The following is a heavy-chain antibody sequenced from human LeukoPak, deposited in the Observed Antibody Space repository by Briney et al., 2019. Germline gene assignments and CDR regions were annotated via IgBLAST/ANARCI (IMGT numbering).Heavy chain of an antibody. J-gene: IGHJ4*02. V-gene: IGHV3-23*01. Sequence: GGSLRLSCAASGFTFRSTVMTWVRQAPGKGLEWVSAISGSGGSTYYADSVKGRFTISRDNSKNTLYLQMNSLRAEDTAVYYCAKGVGYSYGYAFDYWGQGTLVTVSS. CDR3: AKGVGYSYGYAFDY. CDR2: ISGSGGST. D-gene: IGHD5-18*01. CDR1: GFTFRSTV.